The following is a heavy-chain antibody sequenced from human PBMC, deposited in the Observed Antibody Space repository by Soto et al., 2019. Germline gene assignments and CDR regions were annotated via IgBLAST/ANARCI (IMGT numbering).Heavy chain of an antibody. D-gene: IGHD1-20*01. Sequence: EVQLVESGGGLVQPGGSLRLSCAASGFTFSSYWMHWVRQVPGKGLVWVSRISSDGSITSYADSGKGRLTISRDNAKNTQYLQMNSLRAEDTAVYYCAMENNNWTYWYLDLWGGGTLVTVPS. CDR3: AMENNNWTYWYLDL. CDR2: ISSDGSIT. CDR1: GFTFSSYW. J-gene: IGHJ2*01. V-gene: IGHV3-74*01.